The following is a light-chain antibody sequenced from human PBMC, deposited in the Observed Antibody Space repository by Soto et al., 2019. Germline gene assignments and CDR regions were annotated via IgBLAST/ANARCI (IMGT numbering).Light chain of an antibody. Sequence: DSQMTQSPSTLSASVGDRVTITCRASQTISSWLAWYQQKPGKAPTLLIYDASTLERGVPSRFSGTGSGTEFTLTISSLQSEDFTVYYCQQYNNWPAITFGQGTRLEIK. J-gene: IGKJ5*01. CDR2: DAS. V-gene: IGKV1-5*01. CDR1: QTISSW. CDR3: QQYNNWPAIT.